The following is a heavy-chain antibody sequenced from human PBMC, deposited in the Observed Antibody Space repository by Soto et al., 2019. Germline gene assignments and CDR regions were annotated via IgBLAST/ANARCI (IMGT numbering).Heavy chain of an antibody. CDR2: IWYDGSNK. J-gene: IGHJ4*02. CDR3: ARVLQDCSGGSCWTLDFDY. V-gene: IGHV3-33*01. Sequence: QVQLVESGGGVVQPGRSLRLSCAASGFTFSSYGMHWVRQAPGKGLEWVAVIWYDGSNKYYADSVKGRFTISRDNSKNTLYVQMNSLRAEDTAVYYCARVLQDCSGGSCWTLDFDYWGQGTLVTFSS. CDR1: GFTFSSYG. D-gene: IGHD2-15*01.